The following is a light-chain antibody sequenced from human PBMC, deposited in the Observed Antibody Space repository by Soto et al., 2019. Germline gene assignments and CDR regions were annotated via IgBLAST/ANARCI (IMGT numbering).Light chain of an antibody. V-gene: IGKV3-11*01. CDR2: DAS. CDR3: QQRSNWPPLT. CDR1: QSVSSY. Sequence: IEMTQSPATLSVSPGERATLSCRASQSVSSYLAWYQQKPGQAPRLLIYDASNRATGIPARFSGSGSGTDFTLTISSLEPEDFAVYYCQQRSNWPPLTFGGGTKVDIK. J-gene: IGKJ4*01.